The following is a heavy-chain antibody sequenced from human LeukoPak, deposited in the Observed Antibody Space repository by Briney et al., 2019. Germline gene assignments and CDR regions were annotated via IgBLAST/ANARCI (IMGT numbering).Heavy chain of an antibody. Sequence: SETLSLTYTVSGGSISSSPYYWGWIRQPPGKGLEWIGTIYYSGSTYYNPSLKSRVTISVDTSKNQFSLKLSSVTAADTALYYCARGRRDGYRLYYMDVWGKGTTVTISS. CDR1: GGSISSSPYY. CDR2: IYYSGST. V-gene: IGHV4-39*01. D-gene: IGHD5-24*01. CDR3: ARGRRDGYRLYYMDV. J-gene: IGHJ6*03.